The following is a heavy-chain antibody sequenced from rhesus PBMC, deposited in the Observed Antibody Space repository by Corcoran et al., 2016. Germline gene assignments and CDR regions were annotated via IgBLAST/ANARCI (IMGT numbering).Heavy chain of an antibody. J-gene: IGHJ5-2*02. CDR1: GGSISSSY. CDR2: LYGSGSST. Sequence: QLQLQESGPGLVKPSETLSLTCAVSGGSISSSYWSWIRQAPGKGLEWIGYLYGSGSSTNYNPSLKMRVTLSGDTSKNQLSLKLSSVTAADTAVYYCARDEPNSLDVWGRGVLVTVSS. CDR3: ARDEPNSLDV. V-gene: IGHV4-169*02.